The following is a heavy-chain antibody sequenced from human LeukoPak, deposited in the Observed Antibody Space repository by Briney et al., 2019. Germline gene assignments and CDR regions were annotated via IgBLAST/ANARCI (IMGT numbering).Heavy chain of an antibody. Sequence: SETLSLTCTVSSGSITNYYWSWIRQPPGKGLEWIGFIYYSGNTNYNPSLKSRVTISLDTSKNQFSLKLSSVTAADTAVYYCASGSGYYFDYWGQGTLVTVSS. V-gene: IGHV4-59*01. CDR2: IYYSGNT. CDR3: ASGSGYYFDY. D-gene: IGHD3-10*01. CDR1: SGSITNYY. J-gene: IGHJ4*02.